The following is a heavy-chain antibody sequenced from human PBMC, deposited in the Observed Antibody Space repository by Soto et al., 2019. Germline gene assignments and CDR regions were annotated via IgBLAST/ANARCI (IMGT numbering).Heavy chain of an antibody. CDR3: ASTDIVSTIDDGRDAFDI. CDR2: IYPGDSDT. CDR1: GYRLTSYC. V-gene: IGHV5-51*01. D-gene: IGHD5-12*01. Sequence: GESLKISCKGSGYRLTSYCIGWVLQMPWKGLEWMGVIYPGDSDTRYSPSFQGQVTISADKSISTAYLQWSSLKASDTAIYYCASTDIVSTIDDGRDAFDIWGQGTMVTVSS. J-gene: IGHJ3*02.